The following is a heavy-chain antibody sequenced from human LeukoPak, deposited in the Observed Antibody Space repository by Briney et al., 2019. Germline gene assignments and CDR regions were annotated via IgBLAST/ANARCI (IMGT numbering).Heavy chain of an antibody. CDR2: ISYDGSNK. V-gene: IGHV3-30-3*01. Sequence: PGGSLRLSCAASGFTFSSYAMHWVRQAPGKGLEWVAVISYDGSNKYYADSVKGRFTISRDNSKNTLYLQMNSLRAEDTAVYYCAKDRDWSGYYYMDVWGKGTTVTVSS. CDR3: AKDRDWSGYYYMDV. D-gene: IGHD3-9*01. J-gene: IGHJ6*03. CDR1: GFTFSSYA.